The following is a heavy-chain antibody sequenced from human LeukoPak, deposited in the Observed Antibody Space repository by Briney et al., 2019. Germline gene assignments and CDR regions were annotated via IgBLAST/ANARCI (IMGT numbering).Heavy chain of an antibody. Sequence: PGGSLRLSCAASGFTFSSYWMHWVRQAPGKGLVWVSRINSDGSSTSYADSVKGRFTISRDNAKNTLYQQMNSLRAEDTAVYYCARERKLMGFDYWGQGTLVTVSS. V-gene: IGHV3-74*01. CDR1: GFTFSSYW. J-gene: IGHJ4*02. CDR3: ARERKLMGFDY. D-gene: IGHD2-8*01. CDR2: INSDGSST.